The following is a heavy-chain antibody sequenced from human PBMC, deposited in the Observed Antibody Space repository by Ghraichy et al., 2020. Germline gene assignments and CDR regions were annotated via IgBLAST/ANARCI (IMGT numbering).Heavy chain of an antibody. CDR1: GGSISSGGYY. Sequence: SQTLSLTCTVSGGSISSGGYYWSWIRQHPGKGLEWIGYIYYSGSTYYNPSLKSRVTISVDTSKNQFSLKLSSVTAADTAVYYFARTGSRDFWSGYYRGAFDIWGQGTMVTVSS. CDR2: IYYSGST. J-gene: IGHJ3*02. D-gene: IGHD3-3*01. V-gene: IGHV4-31*03. CDR3: ARTGSRDFWSGYYRGAFDI.